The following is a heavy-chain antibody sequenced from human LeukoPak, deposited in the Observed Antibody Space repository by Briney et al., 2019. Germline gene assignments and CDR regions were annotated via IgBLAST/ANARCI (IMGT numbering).Heavy chain of an antibody. CDR3: ARKPTGWPFDF. V-gene: IGHV1-69*06. CDR2: IIPIFGTA. CDR1: GGTFSSYA. D-gene: IGHD6-19*01. Sequence: EASVKVSCKASGGTFSSYAISWVRQAPGQGLEWMGGIIPIFGTANYAQKFQGRVTITADKSTSTAYMELSSLRSEDTAVYYCARKPTGWPFDFWGQGTLVTLSS. J-gene: IGHJ4*02.